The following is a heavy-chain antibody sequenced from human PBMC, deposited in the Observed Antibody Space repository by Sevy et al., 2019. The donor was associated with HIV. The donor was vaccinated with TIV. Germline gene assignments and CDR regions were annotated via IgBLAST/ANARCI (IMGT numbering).Heavy chain of an antibody. J-gene: IGHJ4*02. CDR1: QFNFDTYA. CDR3: ATNIVHAEAYDSYFDY. CDR2: IWYDGSDA. V-gene: IGHV3-33*01. Sequence: GGSLRLSCVGSQFNFDTYAIHWVRQAPGKGLEWVSMIWYDGSDAYYADSVKGRFAISRDNSTITVYLQMNSLRAEDTAIYFWATNIVHAEAYDSYFDYWGQVTLVTVSS. D-gene: IGHD2-15*01.